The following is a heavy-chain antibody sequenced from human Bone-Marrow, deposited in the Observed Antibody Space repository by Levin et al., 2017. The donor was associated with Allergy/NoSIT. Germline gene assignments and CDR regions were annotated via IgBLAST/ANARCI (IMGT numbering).Heavy chain of an antibody. CDR1: GFTFSSYD. D-gene: IGHD2-15*01. Sequence: GGSLRLSCAASGFTFSSYDMHWVRQATGKGLEWVSAIGTAGDTYYPGSVKGRFTISRENAKNSLYLQMNSLRAGDTAVYYCARGGFLGYCSGGSCYSDSLDGMDVWGQGTTVTVSS. CDR3: ARGGFLGYCSGGSCYSDSLDGMDV. J-gene: IGHJ6*02. V-gene: IGHV3-13*01. CDR2: IGTAGDT.